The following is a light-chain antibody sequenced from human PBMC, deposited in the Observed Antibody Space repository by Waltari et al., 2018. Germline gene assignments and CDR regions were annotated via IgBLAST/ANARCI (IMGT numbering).Light chain of an antibody. J-gene: IGLJ2*01. V-gene: IGLV3-19*01. Sequence: SSELTQDPGVSVALGQTVRITCQGASLRTYYVSWFQPKPGQAPALVIYGKNNRPSGIPDRFSASSSGSTASLTIIGAQAEDEADYYCHSRDSSGDVLIGGGTKLTVL. CDR3: HSRDSSGDVL. CDR1: SLRTYY. CDR2: GKN.